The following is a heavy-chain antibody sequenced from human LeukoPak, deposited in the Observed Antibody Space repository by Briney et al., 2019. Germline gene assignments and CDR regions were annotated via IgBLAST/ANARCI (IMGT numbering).Heavy chain of an antibody. D-gene: IGHD3-22*01. CDR1: GFTFSSYA. V-gene: IGHV3-23*01. CDR3: AKASRVPYDSSGYYHPSGDY. J-gene: IGHJ4*02. Sequence: GGSLRLSCAASGFTFSSYAMSWVRQAPGEGLEWVSAISGSGGSTYYADSVKGRFTISRDNSKNTLYLQMNSLRAEDTAVYYCAKASRVPYDSSGYYHPSGDYWGQGTLVTVSS. CDR2: ISGSGGST.